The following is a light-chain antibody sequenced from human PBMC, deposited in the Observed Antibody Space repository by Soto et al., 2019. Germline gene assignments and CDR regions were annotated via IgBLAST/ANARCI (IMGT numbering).Light chain of an antibody. CDR3: QQYSGWPYT. V-gene: IGKV3-15*01. J-gene: IGKJ2*01. CDR2: GVS. Sequence: EIVMTQSPATLAVSPGERATLSCRASQSISSLLTWYQQKPGQPPRLLIYGVSTRATGIPARFSGSGSGTEFTLTISSLQSEDFAVYYCQQYSGWPYTFGQGTKLEIK. CDR1: QSISSL.